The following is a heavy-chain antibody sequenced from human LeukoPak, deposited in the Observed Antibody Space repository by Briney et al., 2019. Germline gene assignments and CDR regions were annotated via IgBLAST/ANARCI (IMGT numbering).Heavy chain of an antibody. D-gene: IGHD3-22*01. CDR2: INPNSGGT. J-gene: IGHJ6*02. V-gene: IGHV1-2*06. CDR3: AKVSYYYDSSGYLTDYYYYGMDV. CDR1: GYTFTGYY. Sequence: GASVKVSCKASGYTFTGYYMHWVRQAPGQGLEWMGRINPNSGGTNYAQKFQGRVTMTRDTSISTAYMELSRLRSDDTAVYYCAKVSYYYDSSGYLTDYYYYGMDVWAKGPRSPSP.